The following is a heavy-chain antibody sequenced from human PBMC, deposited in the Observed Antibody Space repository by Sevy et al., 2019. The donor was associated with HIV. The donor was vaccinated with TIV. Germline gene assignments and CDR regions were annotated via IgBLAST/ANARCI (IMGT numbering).Heavy chain of an antibody. CDR2: ISSSSNYI. J-gene: IGHJ6*01. CDR1: EFTFSTYA. D-gene: IGHD1-20*01. CDR3: AKRLVSWDGMDV. Sequence: GGCLRLSCAASEFTFSTYAMNWVRQAPGKGLEWVSFISSSSNYIYYADSVKGRFTISRDNAKNLLYLQMNSLRAEDTAVYYCAKRLVSWDGMDVWGQGTTVTVSS. V-gene: IGHV3-21*01.